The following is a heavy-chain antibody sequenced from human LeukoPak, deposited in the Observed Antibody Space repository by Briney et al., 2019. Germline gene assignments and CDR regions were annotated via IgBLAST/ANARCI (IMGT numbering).Heavy chain of an antibody. CDR3: STDRGVTS. D-gene: IGHD3-10*01. CDR1: GFTFSDAW. V-gene: IGHV3-15*01. Sequence: PGGSLRLSCAASGFTFSDAWMNWVRQAPGKGLEWVGRIKSKRDGETADCAAPVKGRFTISRDDSRNTLYLQMNSLETEDTAVYYCSTDRGVTSWGQGTLVTVSS. CDR2: IKSKRDGETA. J-gene: IGHJ5*02.